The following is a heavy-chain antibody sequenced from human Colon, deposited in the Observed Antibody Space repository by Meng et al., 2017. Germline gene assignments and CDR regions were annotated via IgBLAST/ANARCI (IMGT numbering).Heavy chain of an antibody. CDR1: GDSIGNSKW. CDR2: ISNSGKT. J-gene: IGHJ4*02. Sequence: QLQKSGPGPFQPSGTLSLACAASGDSIGNSKWWSWLRQSPGKGLEWIGEISNSGKTVYSPSLKSRVTISLDKSSNHFSLTLSPVTAADTAIYFCARERMRELGLFDYWGQGALVTVSS. CDR3: ARERMRELGLFDY. V-gene: IGHV4-4*02. D-gene: IGHD7-27*01.